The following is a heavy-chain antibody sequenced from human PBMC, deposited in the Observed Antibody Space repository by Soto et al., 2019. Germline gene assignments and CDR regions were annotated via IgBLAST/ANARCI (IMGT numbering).Heavy chain of an antibody. CDR3: AKGVPAATRYFQH. Sequence: VQLVESGGGLVQPGGSLRLSCAASGFSFSSYWMQWVRHAPGKGLVWVSRINSDGSSATYADSVKGRFTISRDNAKNTLYLQMNSLTPEDTAVYYCAKGVPAATRYFQHWGQGTLVTVSS. CDR2: INSDGSSA. V-gene: IGHV3-74*01. CDR1: GFSFSSYW. D-gene: IGHD2-2*01. J-gene: IGHJ1*01.